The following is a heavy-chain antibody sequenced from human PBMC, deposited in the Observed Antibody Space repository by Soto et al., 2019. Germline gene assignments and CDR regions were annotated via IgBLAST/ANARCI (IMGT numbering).Heavy chain of an antibody. CDR2: IYYSGST. D-gene: IGHD2-21*01. V-gene: IGHV4-59*01. CDR3: ACFGGDESWGRLDV. CDR1: GGSISSYY. Sequence: QVQLQESGPGLVKPSETLSLTCTVSGGSISSYYWSWIRQPPGKGLEWIGYIYYSGSTNYNPSLKSRVTISVDASKNQFSLKLSSVTAADTAVYYWACFGGDESWGRLDVWGQGTTVTVSS. J-gene: IGHJ6*02.